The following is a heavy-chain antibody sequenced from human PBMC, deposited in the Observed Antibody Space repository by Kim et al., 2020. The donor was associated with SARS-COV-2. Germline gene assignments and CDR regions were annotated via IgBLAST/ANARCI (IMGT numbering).Heavy chain of an antibody. J-gene: IGHJ6*02. Sequence: SETLSLTCTVSGGSISSGGYYWSWIRQHPGKGLEWIGYIYYSGSTYYNPSLKSRVTISVDTSKNQFSLKLSSVTAADTAVYYCASEAALYPGLGDGMDVWGQGTTVTVSS. D-gene: IGHD2-8*01. CDR3: ASEAALYPGLGDGMDV. CDR2: IYYSGST. V-gene: IGHV4-31*03. CDR1: GGSISSGGYY.